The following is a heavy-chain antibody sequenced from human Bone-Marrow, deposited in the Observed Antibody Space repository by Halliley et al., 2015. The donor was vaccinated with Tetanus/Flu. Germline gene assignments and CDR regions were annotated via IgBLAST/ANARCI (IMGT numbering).Heavy chain of an antibody. D-gene: IGHD5-18*01. CDR3: ARHAKIGGVDTALGAFDV. V-gene: IGHV4-59*08. J-gene: IGHJ3*01. Sequence: YSSGINNYNPSLKTRATISLGTSRGQLSLRLTSVTEADTAVYYCARHAKIGGVDTALGAFDVWGQGTKVTVSS. CDR2: YSSGIN.